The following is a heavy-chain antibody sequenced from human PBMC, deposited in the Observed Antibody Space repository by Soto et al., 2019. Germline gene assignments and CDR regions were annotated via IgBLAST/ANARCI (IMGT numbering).Heavy chain of an antibody. D-gene: IGHD3-10*01. J-gene: IGHJ6*02. CDR2: IIPIFGTA. CDR1: GGTFSSYA. V-gene: IGHV1-69*13. Sequence: GASVKVSCKASGGTFSSYAISWVRQAPGQVLEWMGVIIPIFGTASYAQKFPGRVTINADEPTSTAYMELSSLRSEDTAVYYCARATELSYGSGSYYGMDFGGQGTTVPVSS. CDR3: ARATELSYGSGSYYGMDF.